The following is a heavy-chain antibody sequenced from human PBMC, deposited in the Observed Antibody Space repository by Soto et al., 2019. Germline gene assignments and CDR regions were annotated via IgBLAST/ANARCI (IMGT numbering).Heavy chain of an antibody. CDR3: ARDKSPTYYYDSSGNTRANRPRGNFDY. J-gene: IGHJ4*02. Sequence: QVQLVQSGAEVKKPGASVKVSCKASGYTFTGYYMHWVRQAPGQGLEWMGWINPNSGGTNYAQKFQGWVTMTRDTSISTAYMELSRLRSDDTAVYYCARDKSPTYYYDSSGNTRANRPRGNFDYWGQGTLVTVSS. CDR1: GYTFTGYY. V-gene: IGHV1-2*04. D-gene: IGHD3-22*01. CDR2: INPNSGGT.